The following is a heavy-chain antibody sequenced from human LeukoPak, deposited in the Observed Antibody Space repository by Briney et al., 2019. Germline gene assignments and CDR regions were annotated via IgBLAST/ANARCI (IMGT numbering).Heavy chain of an antibody. V-gene: IGHV3-33*01. J-gene: IGHJ4*02. CDR1: EFTFTTYG. CDR3: ARESFSGWYDDD. CDR2: IYYDGSNI. D-gene: IGHD6-19*01. Sequence: GGSLRLSCAASEFTFTTYGMHWVRQAPGKGLEWVAFIYYDGSNIYYADYVKGRFTISRDNAKNSLYLQMNSLRGEDTAVYYCARESFSGWYDDDWGKGTLVTVSS.